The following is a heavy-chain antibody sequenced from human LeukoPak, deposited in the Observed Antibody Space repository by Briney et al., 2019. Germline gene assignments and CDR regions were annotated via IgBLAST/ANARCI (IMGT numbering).Heavy chain of an antibody. Sequence: GASVKVSCKASGYTFTSYGISWVRQAPGQGLEWMGWISAYNGNTNYAQKLQGRVTMTTDTSTSTAYMELRSLRAEDTAVYYCAKRRHATMTDQHFDSWGQGALVTVFS. V-gene: IGHV1-18*01. D-gene: IGHD2-2*01. CDR1: GYTFTSYG. J-gene: IGHJ4*02. CDR2: ISAYNGNT. CDR3: AKRRHATMTDQHFDS.